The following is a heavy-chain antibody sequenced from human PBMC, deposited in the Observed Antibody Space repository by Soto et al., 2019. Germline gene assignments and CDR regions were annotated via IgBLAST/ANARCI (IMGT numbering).Heavy chain of an antibody. Sequence: SETLSLTCTVSGGSIFSDDWTWIRQPPGKGLEWIGYISRGGSSRYAPSLKGRVTFSTDTSKNQVSLKLTCVTVADTAVYYCARGYWFDPWGPGTLVTVSS. V-gene: IGHV4-59*01. CDR1: GGSIFSDD. CDR2: ISRGGSS. J-gene: IGHJ5*02. CDR3: ARGYWFDP.